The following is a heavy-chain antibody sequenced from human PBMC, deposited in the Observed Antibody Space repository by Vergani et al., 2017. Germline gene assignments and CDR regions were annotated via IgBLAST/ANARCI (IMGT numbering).Heavy chain of an antibody. Sequence: EVQLLESGGDLVQPGGSLRLSCTASGFIFSTYAMSWVRQAPGKGLEWVSGISASGAPTYYADSVKGRVTISRDNSKNTLYLQMNSLRVEDTAVYYCARVGRSAVAGTFGAFDMWGQGTMVTVSS. J-gene: IGHJ3*02. V-gene: IGHV3-23*01. CDR3: ARVGRSAVAGTFGAFDM. CDR2: ISASGAPT. D-gene: IGHD6-19*01. CDR1: GFIFSTYA.